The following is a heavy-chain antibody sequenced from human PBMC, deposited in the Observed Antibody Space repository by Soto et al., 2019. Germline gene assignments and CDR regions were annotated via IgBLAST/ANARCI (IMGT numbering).Heavy chain of an antibody. J-gene: IGHJ4*02. D-gene: IGHD3-16*01. CDR2: INWDDDK. Sequence: QITLKESGPSLVKPTQTLTLTCTFSGFSRSTSGVAVCWIRQPPGKAPEWLGLINWDDDKRYSPSLKSRLTITKDTSKNQVVLTMTNMDPVDTATYYCGHRLWVVFDYWGQGTLVTVSS. CDR3: GHRLWVVFDY. V-gene: IGHV2-5*02. CDR1: GFSRSTSGVA.